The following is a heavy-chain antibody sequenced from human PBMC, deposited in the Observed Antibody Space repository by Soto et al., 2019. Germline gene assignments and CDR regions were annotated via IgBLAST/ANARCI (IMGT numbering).Heavy chain of an antibody. V-gene: IGHV3-23*01. J-gene: IGHJ4*02. CDR3: AKAAERGCSGGSCYADY. CDR2: ISGSGGST. D-gene: IGHD2-15*01. Sequence: RLSCAASGFTFSSYAMSWVRQAPGKGLEWVSAISGSGGSTYYADSVKGRFTISRDNSKNTLYLQMNSLRAEDTAVYYCAKAAERGCSGGSCYADYWGQGTLVTVSS. CDR1: GFTFSSYA.